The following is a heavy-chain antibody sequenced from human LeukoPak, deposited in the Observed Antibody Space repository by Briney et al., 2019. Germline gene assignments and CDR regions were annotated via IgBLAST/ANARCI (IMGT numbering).Heavy chain of an antibody. V-gene: IGHV3-48*02. CDR2: ISSSSSTI. D-gene: IGHD4-23*01. CDR1: GFSFSSYS. Sequence: GGSLRLSCAASGFSFSSYSMNWVRQAPGKGLEWVSYISSSSSTIYYADSVKGRFTISRDNAKNSLYLQMNSLRDEDTAVYYCARHDYGGNSGDSWGQGTLVTVSS. J-gene: IGHJ4*02. CDR3: ARHDYGGNSGDS.